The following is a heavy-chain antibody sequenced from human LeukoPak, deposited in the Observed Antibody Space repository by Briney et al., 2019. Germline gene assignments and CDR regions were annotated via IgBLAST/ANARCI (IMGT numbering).Heavy chain of an antibody. Sequence: GGFLRLSCAASGFTFSSYEMNWVRQAPGKGLEWVSYISSSGSTIYYADSVKGRFTISRDNAKNSLYLQMNSLRAEDTAVYYCARVFHGKNWYFDLWGRGTLVTVSS. CDR3: ARVFHGKNWYFDL. D-gene: IGHD4-23*01. CDR2: ISSSGSTI. CDR1: GFTFSSYE. V-gene: IGHV3-48*03. J-gene: IGHJ2*01.